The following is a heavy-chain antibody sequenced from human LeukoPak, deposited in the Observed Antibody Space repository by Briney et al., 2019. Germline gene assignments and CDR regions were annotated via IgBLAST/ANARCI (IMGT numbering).Heavy chain of an antibody. V-gene: IGHV1-18*01. Sequence: GASVKVSCKASGYTFTSYGISWVRQAPGQGREWMGWISAYNGNTNYAQKLQGRVTMTTDTSTSTAYMELRSLRSDDTAVYYCARLVPAALGDAFDIWGQGTMVTVSS. CDR2: ISAYNGNT. CDR3: ARLVPAALGDAFDI. CDR1: GYTFTSYG. D-gene: IGHD2-2*01. J-gene: IGHJ3*02.